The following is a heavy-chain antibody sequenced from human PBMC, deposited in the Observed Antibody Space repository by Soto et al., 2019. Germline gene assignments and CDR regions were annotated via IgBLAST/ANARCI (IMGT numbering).Heavy chain of an antibody. CDR2: IGGSGGNT. D-gene: IGHD5-18*01. CDR3: AKDRHSYGPAGYGLDV. Sequence: PGGSLRLSCAASGFTFSSYAMRWVRQAPGKGLEWVSTIGGSGGNTYYADSVKGRFTISRDNSKNKNTLYLQMNSLRAADTAIYYCAKDRHSYGPAGYGLDVGCQGTTVTVSS. CDR1: GFTFSSYA. V-gene: IGHV3-23*01. J-gene: IGHJ6*02.